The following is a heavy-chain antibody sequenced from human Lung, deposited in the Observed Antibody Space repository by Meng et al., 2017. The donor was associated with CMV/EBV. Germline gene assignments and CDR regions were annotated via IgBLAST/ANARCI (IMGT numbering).Heavy chain of an antibody. CDR3: VRGGRDYRFDY. CDR2: ISVDNGDT. CDR1: GYSFTSFG. J-gene: IGHJ4*01. V-gene: IGHV1-18*01. Sequence: ASVKVSCKTSGYSFTSFGITWVRQAPGRGLEWMGWISVDNGDTNYAEDFQDRVTMTTDIYRNTAYMELWSLRFDDTAFYYCVRGGRDYRFDYWGHGTLVTVSS. D-gene: IGHD4/OR15-4a*01.